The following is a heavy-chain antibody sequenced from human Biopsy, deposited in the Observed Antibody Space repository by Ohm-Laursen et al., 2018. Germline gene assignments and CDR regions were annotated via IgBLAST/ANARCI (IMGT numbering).Heavy chain of an antibody. Sequence: SETLSLTCTVSGGSISSDWRRWIRQTPGKGLEWIGYVYYSGTTTYNPSLRSRVTISVDTSMNQISLRLQSVTAADTAIYYCTRATNSTGWPYYYFYGMDIWGQGTTVTVSS. D-gene: IGHD2/OR15-2a*01. CDR1: GGSISSDW. V-gene: IGHV4-59*01. CDR3: TRATNSTGWPYYYFYGMDI. J-gene: IGHJ6*02. CDR2: VYYSGTT.